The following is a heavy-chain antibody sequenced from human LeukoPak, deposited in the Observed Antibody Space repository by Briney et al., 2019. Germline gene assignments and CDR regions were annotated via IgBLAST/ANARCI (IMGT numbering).Heavy chain of an antibody. CDR3: ARARYYYDSSGYYDVFDY. D-gene: IGHD3-22*01. CDR1: GSTFSSYS. CDR2: INHSGST. V-gene: IGHV4-34*01. Sequence: PGGSLRLSCAASGSTFSSYSMNWIRQPPGKGLEWIGEINHSGSTNYNPSLKSRVTISVDTSKNQFSLKLSSVTAADTAVYYCARARYYYDSSGYYDVFDYWGQGTLVTVSS. J-gene: IGHJ4*02.